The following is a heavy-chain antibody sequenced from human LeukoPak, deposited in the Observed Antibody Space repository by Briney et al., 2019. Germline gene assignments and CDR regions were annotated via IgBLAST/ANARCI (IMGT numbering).Heavy chain of an antibody. CDR3: ARGETTLASFDI. J-gene: IGHJ3*02. CDR1: GGSISITNYY. D-gene: IGHD4-11*01. V-gene: IGHV4-39*02. Sequence: SETLSLTCTVSGGSISITNYYWGWIRQPPGKGLEWIGNIYYDGSTYYNPSLKSRVTISVDTSKNHFSLTLRSVTAADTAVYFCARGETTLASFDIWGQGTMVTVSS. CDR2: IYYDGST.